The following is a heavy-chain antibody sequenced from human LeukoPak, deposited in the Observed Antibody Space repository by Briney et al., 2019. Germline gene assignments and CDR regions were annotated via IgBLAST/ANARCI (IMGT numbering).Heavy chain of an antibody. CDR3: ARANRYDFYFDY. V-gene: IGHV1-46*01. CDR2: INPSGGST. Sequence: ASVKVSCKASGYTFTSYYIHWVRQAPGPGLEWMGMINPSGGSTSYAQKFQGRVTMTRDTSKNQFSLKLSSVTAADTAVYYCARANRYDFYFDYWGQGTLVTVSS. D-gene: IGHD3-3*01. CDR1: GYTFTSYY. J-gene: IGHJ4*02.